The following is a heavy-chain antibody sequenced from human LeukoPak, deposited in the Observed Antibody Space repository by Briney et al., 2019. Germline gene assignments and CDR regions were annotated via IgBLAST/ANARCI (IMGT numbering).Heavy chain of an antibody. D-gene: IGHD3-3*01. CDR1: GFTFSSYS. CDR2: ISSSSSYI. V-gene: IGHV3-21*01. CDR3: ARDKNDFWSGYSYYFDY. J-gene: IGHJ4*02. Sequence: GGSLRLSCAASGFTFSSYSMNWVRQAPGKGLEWVSSISSSSSYIYYADSVKGRFTISRDNAKNSLYLQMSSPRAEDTAVYYCARDKNDFWSGYSYYFDYWGQGTLVTVSS.